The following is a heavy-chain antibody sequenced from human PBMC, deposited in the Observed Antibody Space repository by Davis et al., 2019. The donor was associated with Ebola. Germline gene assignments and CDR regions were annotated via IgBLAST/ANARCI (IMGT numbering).Heavy chain of an antibody. CDR3: ARGLRSLDY. J-gene: IGHJ4*02. V-gene: IGHV4-34*01. CDR2: INHSEST. Sequence: MPSETLSLTCAVYGGSFSGYYWSWIRQPPGKGLEWIGEINHSESTNYNPSLKSRVTISVDTSKNQFSLKLSSVTAADTAVYFCARGLRSLDYWGQGTLVTVSS. D-gene: IGHD2-15*01. CDR1: GGSFSGYY.